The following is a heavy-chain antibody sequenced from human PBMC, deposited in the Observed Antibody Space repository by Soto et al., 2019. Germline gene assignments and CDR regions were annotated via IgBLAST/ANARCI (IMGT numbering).Heavy chain of an antibody. Sequence: QVQLQESGPGLVKPSETLSLTCTVSGGSISSDYWSWIRQPPGKGLEWIGYIYYSGSTTYNPSLKSRITISVDTSKNQFSLKLSSLTAADTAVYYCARVGCSGGTCSPVAYYYCMDVWGKGTTVTVSS. CDR1: GGSISSDY. D-gene: IGHD2-15*01. J-gene: IGHJ6*03. CDR3: ARVGCSGGTCSPVAYYYCMDV. V-gene: IGHV4-59*01. CDR2: IYYSGST.